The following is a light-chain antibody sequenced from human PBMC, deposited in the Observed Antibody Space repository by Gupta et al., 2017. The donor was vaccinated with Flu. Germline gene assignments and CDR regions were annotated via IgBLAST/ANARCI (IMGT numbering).Light chain of an antibody. Sequence: SSPLTQDPAVSVALGPTARIQCPGDSLRKNSASWYQQKPGQAPVFVMYGENSRPSGIPDRFSGSSSGNTASLAITGALAEDEADYYCNPWDSSGNLVIFAGGTKLTVL. V-gene: IGLV3-19*01. CDR1: SLRKNS. CDR2: GEN. CDR3: NPWDSSGNLVI. J-gene: IGLJ2*01.